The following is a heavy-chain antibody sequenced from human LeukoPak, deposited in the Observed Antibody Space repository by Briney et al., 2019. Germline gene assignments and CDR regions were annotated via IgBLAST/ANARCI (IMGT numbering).Heavy chain of an antibody. D-gene: IGHD3-3*01. V-gene: IGHV1-69*05. CDR2: IIPIFGTA. J-gene: IGHJ4*02. CDR3: ARDGGNYDFWGGGY. CDR1: GGTFSSYA. Sequence: SVKVSCKASGGTFSSYAISWVRQAPGQGLEWMGRIIPIFGTANYAQKFQGRVTITTDESTSTAYMELSSLRSEDTAVYYCARDGGNYDFWGGGYWGQGTLVTVSS.